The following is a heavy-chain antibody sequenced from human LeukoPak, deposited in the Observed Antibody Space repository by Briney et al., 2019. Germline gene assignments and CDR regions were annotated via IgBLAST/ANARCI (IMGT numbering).Heavy chain of an antibody. CDR2: IIPIFGTA. Sequence: SVKVSCKASGYTFTSYGISWVRQAPGQGLEWMGGIIPIFGTANYAQKFQGRVTITADESTSTAYMELSSLRSEDTAVYYCARCHSGYDGNFDYWGQGTLVTVSS. J-gene: IGHJ4*02. V-gene: IGHV1-69*13. CDR3: ARCHSGYDGNFDY. D-gene: IGHD5-12*01. CDR1: GYTFTSYG.